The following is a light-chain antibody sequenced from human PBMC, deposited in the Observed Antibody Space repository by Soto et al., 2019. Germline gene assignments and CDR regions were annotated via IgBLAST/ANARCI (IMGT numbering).Light chain of an antibody. CDR1: QSVTSSF. J-gene: IGKJ2*01. CDR2: GAS. Sequence: EVVLMQSPGTLSLSPGERATLSCRTSQSVTSSFLSWFQQKPGQPPRLLLYGASRRAAGTPDRFSGSGSGTDFPLIISRLEPEDSAMYHCQLYGTYMFTFGQGTKLEI. CDR3: QLYGTYMFT. V-gene: IGKV3-20*01.